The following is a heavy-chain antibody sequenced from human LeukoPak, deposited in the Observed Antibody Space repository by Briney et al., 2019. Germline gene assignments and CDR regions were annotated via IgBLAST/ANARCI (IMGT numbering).Heavy chain of an antibody. D-gene: IGHD6-13*01. Sequence: GGPLRLSCAASGFTFSSYSMNWVRQAPGKGLEWVSYISSSSSTIYYADSVKGRFTISRDNAKNSLYLQMNSLRAEDTAVYYCARRSLVAAAGDYYYYGMDVWGQGTTVTVSS. V-gene: IGHV3-48*01. J-gene: IGHJ6*02. CDR2: ISSSSSTI. CDR3: ARRSLVAAAGDYYYYGMDV. CDR1: GFTFSSYS.